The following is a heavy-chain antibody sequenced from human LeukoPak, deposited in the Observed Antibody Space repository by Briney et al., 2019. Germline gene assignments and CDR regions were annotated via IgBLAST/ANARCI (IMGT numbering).Heavy chain of an antibody. CDR1: GFTFSRYG. CDR2: ISYDGSNK. D-gene: IGHD2-15*01. CDR3: ATDRATQYFDY. Sequence: GRSLRLSCAASGFTFSRYGMHWVRQAPGKGLEWVAVISYDGSNKYYADSVKGRFTISRDNSKNTLFLQMNSLRAEDTAVYYCATDRATQYFDYWGQGTLVSVSS. V-gene: IGHV3-30*03. J-gene: IGHJ4*02.